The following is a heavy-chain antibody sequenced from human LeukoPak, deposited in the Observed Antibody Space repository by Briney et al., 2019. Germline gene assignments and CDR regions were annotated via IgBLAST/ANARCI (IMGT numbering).Heavy chain of an antibody. V-gene: IGHV4-31*03. CDR1: GGSISSGGYY. CDR3: ARAEYSSSWFFDY. CDR2: IYYSGST. D-gene: IGHD6-13*01. J-gene: IGHJ4*02. Sequence: SETLSLTCTVSGGSISSGGYYWSWIRQHPGKGLEWIGYIYYSGSTYYNPSLKSRVTISVDTSKNQFSLKLSSVTAADTAVYYCARAEYSSSWFFDYWGQGTLVTVSS.